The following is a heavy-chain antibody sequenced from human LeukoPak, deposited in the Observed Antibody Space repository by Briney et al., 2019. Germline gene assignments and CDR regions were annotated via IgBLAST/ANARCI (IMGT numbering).Heavy chain of an antibody. J-gene: IGHJ6*03. V-gene: IGHV4-39*07. CDR1: GDSVSNNIYY. CDR3: GRWTRVGISLYYYMDV. D-gene: IGHD3/OR15-3a*01. CDR2: IDYSGYT. Sequence: SETLSLTCTVSGDSVSNNIYYWGWIRQPPGKGLEWIGSIDYSGYTYYNPSLKSRVTISVDTSKNQFSLKLSSVTAADTAVYYCGRWTRVGISLYYYMDVWGKGTTVTVSS.